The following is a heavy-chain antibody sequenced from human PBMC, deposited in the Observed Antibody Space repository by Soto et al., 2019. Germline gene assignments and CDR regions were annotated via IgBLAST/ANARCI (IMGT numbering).Heavy chain of an antibody. J-gene: IGHJ5*02. CDR1: GGSISSGGYY. CDR3: ARDSLSDPGAWFDP. CDR2: IYYSGST. D-gene: IGHD1-26*01. Sequence: QVQLQESGPGLVKPSQTLSLTCTVSGGSISSGGYYWSWIRQHPGKGLEWIGYIYYSGSTYYNPSLKRRVTISVDTSKNQFSLKLSSVTAADTAVYYCARDSLSDPGAWFDPWGQGTLVTVSS. V-gene: IGHV4-31*03.